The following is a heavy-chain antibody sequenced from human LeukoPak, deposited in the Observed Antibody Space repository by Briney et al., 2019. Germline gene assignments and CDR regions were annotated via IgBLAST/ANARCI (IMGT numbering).Heavy chain of an antibody. D-gene: IGHD6-13*01. CDR3: ARGAGGYPAYFDY. J-gene: IGHJ4*02. Sequence: SETLSLTCTVSGGSISSSSYYWSWIRQPAGKGLEWIGRIYTSGSTNYNPSLKSRVTISEDKSKNQFSLKLSSVTAADTAVYYCARGAGGYPAYFDYWGQGTLVTVSS. CDR1: GGSISSSSYY. V-gene: IGHV4-61*02. CDR2: IYTSGST.